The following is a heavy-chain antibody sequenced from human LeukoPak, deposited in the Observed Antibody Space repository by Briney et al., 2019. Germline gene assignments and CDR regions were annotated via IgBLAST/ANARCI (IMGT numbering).Heavy chain of an antibody. J-gene: IGHJ5*01. Sequence: PSETLSLTCAISGGSFEGYSWNWIRQPPGKGLEWIGEINHSGATNYNPSLKSRLTISVDTSKNQFSLKLKSVTAADTAVYYCARGSPKHDSWGQGTLVTVSS. CDR3: ARGSPKHDS. V-gene: IGHV4-34*01. CDR1: GGSFEGYS. CDR2: INHSGAT.